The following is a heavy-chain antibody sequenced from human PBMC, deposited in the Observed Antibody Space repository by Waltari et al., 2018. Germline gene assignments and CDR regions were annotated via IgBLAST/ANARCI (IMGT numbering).Heavy chain of an antibody. CDR3: ARVPQRYSYGIDY. J-gene: IGHJ4*02. D-gene: IGHD5-18*01. CDR1: GVPFNNYW. Sequence: EVQLVESGGGLVQPGGSLRLSCAVSGVPFNNYWMSWVRQAPGKGLEWVASIKQDGSEKRYLDSVKGRFTISRDNAKNSLSLQMNSLRAEDTAVYYCARVPQRYSYGIDYWGQGTLVTVSS. CDR2: IKQDGSEK. V-gene: IGHV3-7*01.